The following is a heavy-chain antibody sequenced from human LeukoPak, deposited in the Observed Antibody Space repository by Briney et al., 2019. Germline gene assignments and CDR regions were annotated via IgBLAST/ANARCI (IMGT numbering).Heavy chain of an antibody. CDR1: GDSITPYY. D-gene: IGHD6-19*01. Sequence: KSSETLSLTCTVSGDSITPYYWSWIRQPTGKGLEWIGYVYYTGSGSTSNNPSLKSRVTISVDTSKNQFSLNLKSVTAADTAVYFCARHAVYAGSGWAFDYWGQGTLVTVFS. CDR3: ARHAVYAGSGWAFDY. V-gene: IGHV4-59*08. CDR2: VYYTGSGST. J-gene: IGHJ4*02.